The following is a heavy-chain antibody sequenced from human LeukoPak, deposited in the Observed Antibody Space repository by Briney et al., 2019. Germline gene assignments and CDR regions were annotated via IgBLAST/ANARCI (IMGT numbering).Heavy chain of an antibody. J-gene: IGHJ6*02. V-gene: IGHV1-2*02. Sequence: GASVKVSCKASGYTFTSYYIHWVRQAPGQGLEWMGWINPTHGGTNFAQKFQGRVTMTRDTSITTAYMELTRLRSDDTAVYYCARDRTTVTTGYYGMDVWGQGTTVTVSS. CDR2: INPTHGGT. CDR1: GYTFTSYY. CDR3: ARDRTTVTTGYYGMDV. D-gene: IGHD4-17*01.